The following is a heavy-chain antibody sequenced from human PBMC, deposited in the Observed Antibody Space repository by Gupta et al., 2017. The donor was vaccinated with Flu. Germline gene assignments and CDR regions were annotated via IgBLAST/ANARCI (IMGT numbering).Heavy chain of an antibody. Sequence: EVQLLESGGGLVQPGGSLRLSWAASGFSFSIYAMTWVRQAPGKGLEWVSATSSSGGSTYYADSVKGRFAISRDNSKNTLYLQMNSLRDEDSAVYHCAKSKEYRAAGPTQYYFDYWGQGTLVTVSS. CDR3: AKSKEYRAAGPTQYYFDY. D-gene: IGHD6-13*01. CDR2: TSSSGGST. V-gene: IGHV3-23*01. CDR1: GFSFSIYA. J-gene: IGHJ4*02.